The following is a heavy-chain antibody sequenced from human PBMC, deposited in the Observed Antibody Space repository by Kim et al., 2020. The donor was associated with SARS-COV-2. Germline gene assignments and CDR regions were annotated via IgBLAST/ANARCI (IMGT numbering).Heavy chain of an antibody. CDR1: GFTFGDYA. D-gene: IGHD2-21*02. CDR2: IRSKAYGGTT. V-gene: IGHV3-49*04. J-gene: IGHJ6*02. CDR3: TRIRGDPRVYYYYYYGMDV. Sequence: GGSLRLSCTASGFTFGDYAMSWVRQAPGKGLEWVGFIRSKAYGGTTEYAASVKGRFTISRDDSKSIAYLQMNSLKTEDTAVYYCTRIRGDPRVYYYYYYGMDVWGQGTTVTVSS.